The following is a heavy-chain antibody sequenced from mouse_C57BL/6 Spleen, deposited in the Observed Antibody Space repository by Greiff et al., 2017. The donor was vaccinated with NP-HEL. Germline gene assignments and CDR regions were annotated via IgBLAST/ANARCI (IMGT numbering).Heavy chain of an antibody. CDR1: GYAFSSSW. D-gene: IGHD4-1*01. CDR2: IYPGDGDT. J-gene: IGHJ4*01. CDR3: ARGGGNWDIYYAMDY. V-gene: IGHV1-82*01. Sequence: QVQLQQSGPELVKPGASVKISCKASGYAFSSSWMNWVKQRPGKGLEWIGRIYPGDGDTNYNGKFKGKATLTADKSSSTAYMQLSSLTSEDSAVYFCARGGGNWDIYYAMDYWGQGTSVTVSS.